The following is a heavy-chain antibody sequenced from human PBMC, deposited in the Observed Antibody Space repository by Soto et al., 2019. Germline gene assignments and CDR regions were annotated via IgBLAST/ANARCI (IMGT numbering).Heavy chain of an antibody. V-gene: IGHV3-30*18. J-gene: IGHJ4*02. CDR2: ISYDGSNK. D-gene: IGHD6-6*01. CDR1: GFTFSSYG. Sequence: QVQLVESGGGVVQPGRSQRISCAASGFTFSSYGMHWVRQAPGKGLEWVAVISYDGSNKYYADSVKGRFTISRDNSKNTLYLQMNSLRAEDTAVYYCAKRGYSSSFVTGYIDYWGQGTLVTVSS. CDR3: AKRGYSSSFVTGYIDY.